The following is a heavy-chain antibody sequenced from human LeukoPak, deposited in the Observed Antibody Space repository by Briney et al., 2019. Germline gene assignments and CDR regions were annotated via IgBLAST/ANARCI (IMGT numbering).Heavy chain of an antibody. J-gene: IGHJ4*02. D-gene: IGHD6-13*01. CDR2: IIPILGTA. CDR1: GGTFSSYA. Sequence: ASVKVSCKASGGTFSSYAISWVRQAPGQGLEWMGGIIPILGTANYAQKFQGRVTITADKSTSTAYMELSSLRSEDTAVYYCATYGTLAGTLGYWGQGTLVTVSS. CDR3: ATYGTLAGTLGY. V-gene: IGHV1-69*06.